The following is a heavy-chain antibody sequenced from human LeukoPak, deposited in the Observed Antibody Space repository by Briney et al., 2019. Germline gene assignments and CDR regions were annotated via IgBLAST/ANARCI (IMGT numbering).Heavy chain of an antibody. V-gene: IGHV1-69*02. Sequence: ASVRLSCKASGGTFSSYTIRWVRQAPGQGLEWMGRIIHILGKANYAQTFQGRVTITADKSTSTAYMELSSLRSEDTAVYYCARSREGYSPLWDWGQGTLVTVSS. CDR2: IIHILGKA. J-gene: IGHJ4*02. CDR1: GGTFSSYT. CDR3: ARSREGYSPLWD. D-gene: IGHD6-13*01.